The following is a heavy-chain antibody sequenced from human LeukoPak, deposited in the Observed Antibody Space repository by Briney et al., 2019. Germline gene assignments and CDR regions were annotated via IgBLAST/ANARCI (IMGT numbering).Heavy chain of an antibody. CDR3: ARTAEVTAYFQH. J-gene: IGHJ1*01. CDR2: IIPILGIA. V-gene: IGHV1-69*04. CDR1: GGTFSSYA. Sequence: SVKVFCKASGGTFSSYAISWVRQAPGQGLEWMGRIIPILGIANYAQKFQGRVTITADKSTSTAYMELSSLRSEDTAVYYCARTAEVTAYFQHWGQGTLVTVSS. D-gene: IGHD2-21*01.